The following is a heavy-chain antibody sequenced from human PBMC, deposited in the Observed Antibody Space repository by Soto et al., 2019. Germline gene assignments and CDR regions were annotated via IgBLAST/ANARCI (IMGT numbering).Heavy chain of an antibody. CDR3: ARGPLVVLNYFES. V-gene: IGHV1-69*04. Sequence: EASVKVSCKASGGTFRNYPINWVRQAPGQGLEWMGSIFPLTDIPDYAQNFQARLTISADKSTSTAYMELSSLTSDDTAMYFCARGPLVVLNYFESWGQGTLVTSPQ. CDR1: GGTFRNYP. CDR2: IFPLTDIP. J-gene: IGHJ4*02.